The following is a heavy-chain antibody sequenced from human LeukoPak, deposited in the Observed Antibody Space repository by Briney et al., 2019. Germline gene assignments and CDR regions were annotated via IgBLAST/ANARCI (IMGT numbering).Heavy chain of an antibody. J-gene: IGHJ4*02. V-gene: IGHV3-23*01. CDR1: GFTFSSYA. D-gene: IGHD6-6*01. CDR2: VTGSGGST. Sequence: PGGSLRLSCAASGFTFSSYAMSWVRQPPGKGREWVSAVTGSGGSTSYPDSVKGRFSISRDNSENTLYLQMNSLRAEDTAIYYCAKNKDSSPSNFDYWGQGTLVTVSS. CDR3: AKNKDSSPSNFDY.